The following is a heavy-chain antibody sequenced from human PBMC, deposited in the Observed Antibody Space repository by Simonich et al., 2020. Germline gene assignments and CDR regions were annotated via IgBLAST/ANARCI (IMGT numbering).Heavy chain of an antibody. CDR2: ISSSSSYN. Sequence: VQLVDSGGGLVKPGGSLSLSGAASGFTSDSFSMNWVGQAPGMGREWGSSISSSSSYNYYADAVKGRFTISRDNAKTSLYLQMNSLRAEDTDVYYCAREQARGGAFDIWGQGTMVTVSS. CDR3: AREQARGGAFDI. J-gene: IGHJ3*02. D-gene: IGHD3-16*01. CDR1: GFTSDSFS. V-gene: IGHV3-21*01.